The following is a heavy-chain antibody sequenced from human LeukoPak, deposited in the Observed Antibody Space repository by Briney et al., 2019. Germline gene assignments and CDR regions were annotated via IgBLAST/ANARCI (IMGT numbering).Heavy chain of an antibody. CDR3: AADPYGDYVRMAD. D-gene: IGHD4-17*01. J-gene: IGHJ4*02. CDR2: IIPILGIA. CDR1: GGTFSSYA. Sequence: ASAKVSCKASGGTFSSYAISWVRQAPGQGLEWMGRIIPILGIANYAQKFQGRVTITADKSTSTAYMELSSLRSEDTAVYYCAADPYGDYVRMADWGQGTLVTVSS. V-gene: IGHV1-69*04.